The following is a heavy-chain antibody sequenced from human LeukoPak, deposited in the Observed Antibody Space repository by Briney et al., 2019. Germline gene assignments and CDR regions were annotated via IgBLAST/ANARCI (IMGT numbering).Heavy chain of an antibody. CDR2: IYYSGST. CDR3: ARPRYYYDSSGYYYQP. D-gene: IGHD3-22*01. V-gene: IGHV4-59*01. J-gene: IGHJ5*02. CDR1: CASISSYY. Sequence: SETVSLTCTVSCASISSYYWGWIRQPPGKGLEWIGYIYYSGSTNYNPSLKSRVTISVDTSKNQFSLRLSSVTAADTAVYYCARPRYYYDSSGYYYQPRGQGTLVTVSS.